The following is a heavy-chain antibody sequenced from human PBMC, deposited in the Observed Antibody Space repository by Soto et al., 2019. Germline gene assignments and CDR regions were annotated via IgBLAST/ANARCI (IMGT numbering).Heavy chain of an antibody. D-gene: IGHD6-6*01. CDR3: ARGIAAQSSSAYYYYYYGMDV. J-gene: IGHJ6*02. CDR1: GGSISSSNW. CDR2: IYHSGST. Sequence: QVQLQESGPGLVKPSGTLSLTCAVSGGSISSSNWWSWVRQPPGKGLEWIGEIYHSGSTNYNPSLKRRVTISVDKSKSQFSLKLSSVTAAHTAVYYCARGIAAQSSSAYYYYYYGMDVWGRGTTVTVSS. V-gene: IGHV4-4*02.